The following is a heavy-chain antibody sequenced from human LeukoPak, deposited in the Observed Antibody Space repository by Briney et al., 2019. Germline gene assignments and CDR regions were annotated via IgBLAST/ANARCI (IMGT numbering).Heavy chain of an antibody. J-gene: IGHJ4*02. V-gene: IGHV7-4-1*02. CDR2: INTNTGNP. CDR3: ARGWIQLWLLEYYFDY. Sequence: GASVKVSCKASGYTFTSYAMNWVRQAPGQGLEWMGWINTNTGNPTYAQGFTGRFVFSLDTSVSTAYLQISSLKAEDTAVYYWARGWIQLWLLEYYFDYWGQGTLVTVSS. D-gene: IGHD5-18*01. CDR1: GYTFTSYA.